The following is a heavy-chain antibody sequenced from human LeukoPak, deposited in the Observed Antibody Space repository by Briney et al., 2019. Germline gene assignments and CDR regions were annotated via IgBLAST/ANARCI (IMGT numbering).Heavy chain of an antibody. V-gene: IGHV3-23*01. Sequence: PGGSLRVSCAASGFTFSIYAMSWVRQAPGKGLEWVSGISGSGGSTYYADSVKGRFSISRDNSKNTPYLQMNSLRAEDTAVYYCVKDRFEIWGQGTLVIVSS. CDR3: VKDRFEI. J-gene: IGHJ3*02. CDR2: ISGSGGST. CDR1: GFTFSIYA.